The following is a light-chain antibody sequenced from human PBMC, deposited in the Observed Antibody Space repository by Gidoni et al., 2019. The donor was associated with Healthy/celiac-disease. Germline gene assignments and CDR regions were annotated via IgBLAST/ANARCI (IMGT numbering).Light chain of an antibody. V-gene: IGKV3-15*01. J-gene: IGKJ4*01. Sequence: IVMTQSPATLSVSPGERATLSCSASQSVSSNLAWYQQKPGQAPRPLIYGASTRATGIPARFSGSGSGTEFTLTISSLQSEDFAVYYCQQYNNWPPKAFXGXTKVXIK. CDR2: GAS. CDR1: QSVSSN. CDR3: QQYNNWPPKA.